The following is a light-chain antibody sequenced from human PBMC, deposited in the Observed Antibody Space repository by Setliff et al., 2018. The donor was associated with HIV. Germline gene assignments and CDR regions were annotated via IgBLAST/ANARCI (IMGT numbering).Light chain of an antibody. V-gene: IGLV2-14*03. CDR1: GSDVGTSKY. CDR3: SIHRSRGYV. J-gene: IGLJ1*01. CDR2: DVT. Sequence: GSPGQSITISCTGTGSDVGTSKYVSWYQQHPGKAPKLIIYDVTTRPSGVSNRFSGSKSGNTASLTISGLQAEDEADYYCSIHRSRGYVFGTGTKVTVL.